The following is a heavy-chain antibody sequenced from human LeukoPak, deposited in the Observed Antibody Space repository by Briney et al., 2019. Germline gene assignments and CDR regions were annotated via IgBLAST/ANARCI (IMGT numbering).Heavy chain of an antibody. V-gene: IGHV3-23*01. CDR1: GFTFSSYA. D-gene: IGHD2-15*01. Sequence: GGSLRLSCAASGFTFSSYAMNWVRQAPGKGLEWVSAISGSGGSTYYADSVKGRFTISRDNSKNTLYLQMNSLRAEDTAVCYCAKVRSDSHYYYYMDVWGKGTTVTVSS. CDR3: AKVRSDSHYYYYMDV. J-gene: IGHJ6*03. CDR2: ISGSGGST.